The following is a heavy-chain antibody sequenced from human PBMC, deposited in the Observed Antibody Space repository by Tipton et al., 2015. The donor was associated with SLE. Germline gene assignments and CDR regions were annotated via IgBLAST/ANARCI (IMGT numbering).Heavy chain of an antibody. Sequence: TLSLTCTVSGGSISSGGYYWSWIRQHLGKGLEWIGYIFYSGSTYYNPSLKSRVTISIDTAKNQFSQKLSSVTAADTAVYYCARALQNYFDYWGQGTLVTVSS. CDR3: ARALQNYFDY. CDR1: GGSISSGGYY. CDR2: IFYSGST. V-gene: IGHV4-31*03. J-gene: IGHJ4*02.